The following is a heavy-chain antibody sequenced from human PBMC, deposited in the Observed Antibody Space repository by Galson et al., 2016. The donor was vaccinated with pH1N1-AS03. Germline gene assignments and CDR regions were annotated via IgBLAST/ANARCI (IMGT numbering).Heavy chain of an antibody. CDR2: IMGISDLI. CDR3: GKDIKPGGMDV. V-gene: IGHV3-9*01. Sequence: SLRLSCAGSGFALHDSAMHWVRQAPGKGLEWVAGIMGISDLIRYADSVKGRFTLSRDIGKNSLYLQMNSLGPEDTALYYCGKDIKPGGMDVWGQGTTVIVSS. J-gene: IGHJ6*02. CDR1: GFALHDSA.